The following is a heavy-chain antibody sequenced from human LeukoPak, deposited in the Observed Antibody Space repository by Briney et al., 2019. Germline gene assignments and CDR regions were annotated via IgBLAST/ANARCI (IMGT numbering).Heavy chain of an antibody. V-gene: IGHV4-38-2*02. D-gene: IGHD6-19*01. CDR1: GYSINSGYY. CDR2: IYHSGTT. Sequence: SETLSLTCTVSGYSINSGYYWGWIRQPPGKGLEWIGSIYHSGTTYYNPSLKSRVTISVDTSKNQFSLKLNSVTAADTAIYYCARADIAVDGTNFDYWGQGTLVTVSS. CDR3: ARADIAVDGTNFDY. J-gene: IGHJ4*02.